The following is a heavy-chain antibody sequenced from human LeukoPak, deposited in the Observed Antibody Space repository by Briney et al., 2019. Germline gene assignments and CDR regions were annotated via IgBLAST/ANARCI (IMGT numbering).Heavy chain of an antibody. Sequence: SETLSLTCTVSGGSISSSSYYWGWIRQPPGKGLEWIGSIYYSGSTSYNPSLKSRVTISLDTSKNQFSLKLTSVTAADTAVYYCARKGYSISWYSPWGQGTLVTVST. CDR2: IYYSGST. V-gene: IGHV4-39*07. CDR1: GGSISSSSYY. D-gene: IGHD6-13*01. CDR3: ARKGYSISWYSP. J-gene: IGHJ5*02.